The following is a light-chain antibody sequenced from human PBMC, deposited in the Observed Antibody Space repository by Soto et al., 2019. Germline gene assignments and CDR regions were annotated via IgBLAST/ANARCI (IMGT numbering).Light chain of an antibody. V-gene: IGKV3-15*01. Sequence: EIVMKKSPATLSVSKGERATLSFSASQSVSSNLAWYQQKPGQAPRLLIYGASTRATGIPARFSGSGSGTEFTLTISSLQPEDFATYYCLQDNKYPLTFGGGTKVDI. J-gene: IGKJ4*01. CDR2: GAS. CDR3: LQDNKYPLT. CDR1: QSVSSN.